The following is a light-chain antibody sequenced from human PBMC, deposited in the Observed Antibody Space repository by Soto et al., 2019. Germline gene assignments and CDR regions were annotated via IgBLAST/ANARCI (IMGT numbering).Light chain of an antibody. CDR2: EDN. V-gene: IGLV6-57*01. J-gene: IGLJ3*02. Sequence: NFMLTQPHSVSESPGKTVTISCTRSSGSIASNFVQWYQQRPGSYPTTVIYEDNQRPSGGPDRFSGSIDSSSNSASLTISGLKTEDEADYYCQSYDSSSWVFGGGTQLTVL. CDR1: SGSIASNF. CDR3: QSYDSSSWV.